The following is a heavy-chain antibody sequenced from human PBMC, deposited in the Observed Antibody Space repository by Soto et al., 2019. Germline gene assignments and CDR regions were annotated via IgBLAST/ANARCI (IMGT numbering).Heavy chain of an antibody. CDR1: GDSMSSYL. Sequence: PSETLSLTCTVSGDSMSSYLWSCIRQSPGKGLEWIGYIYNGANTNYNPSLKSRVTISADTSKIQFSLKLSSVTAADTAVYYCARGYVRNFDYWGQGTLVTVSS. CDR3: ARGYVRNFDY. J-gene: IGHJ4*02. V-gene: IGHV4-59*12. D-gene: IGHD2-2*01. CDR2: IYNGANT.